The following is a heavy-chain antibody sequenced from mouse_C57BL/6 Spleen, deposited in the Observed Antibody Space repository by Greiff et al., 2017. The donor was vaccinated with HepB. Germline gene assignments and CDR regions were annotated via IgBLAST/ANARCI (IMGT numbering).Heavy chain of an antibody. J-gene: IGHJ3*01. CDR3: ARRAGTKGAWFAY. D-gene: IGHD4-1*01. CDR1: GFTFSDYG. V-gene: IGHV5-17*01. CDR2: ISSGSSTI. Sequence: EVKVEESGGGLVKPGGSLKLSCAASGFTFSDYGMHWVRQAPEKGLEWVAYISSGSSTIYYADTVKGRFTISRDNAKNTLFLQMTSLRSEDTAMYYCARRAGTKGAWFAYWGQGTLVTVSA.